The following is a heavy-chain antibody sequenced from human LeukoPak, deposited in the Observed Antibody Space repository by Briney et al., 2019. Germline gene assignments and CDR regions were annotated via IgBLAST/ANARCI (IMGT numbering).Heavy chain of an antibody. CDR2: IIPILGIA. CDR3: ARDLQVTMNPE. J-gene: IGHJ4*02. Sequence: GSSVKVSCKASGGTFSSYAISWVRQAPGQGLEWMGRIIPILGIANYAQKFRGRVTITADKSTSTAYMELSSLRSEDTAVYYCARDLQVTMNPEWGQGTLVTVSS. V-gene: IGHV1-69*04. CDR1: GGTFSSYA. D-gene: IGHD3-22*01.